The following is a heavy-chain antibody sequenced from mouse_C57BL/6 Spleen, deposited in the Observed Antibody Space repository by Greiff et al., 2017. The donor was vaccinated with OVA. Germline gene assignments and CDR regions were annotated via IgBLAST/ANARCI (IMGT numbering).Heavy chain of an antibody. CDR3: ARWVYYGSSHWYFDV. CDR1: GFTFSSYG. V-gene: IGHV5-6*01. CDR2: ISSGGSYT. J-gene: IGHJ1*03. D-gene: IGHD1-1*01. Sequence: EVKLMESGGDLVKPGGSLKLSCAASGFTFSSYGMSWVRQTPDKRLEWVATISSGGSYTYYPDSVKGRFTISRDNAKNTLYLQMSSLKSEDTAMYYCARWVYYGSSHWYFDVWGTGTTVTVSS.